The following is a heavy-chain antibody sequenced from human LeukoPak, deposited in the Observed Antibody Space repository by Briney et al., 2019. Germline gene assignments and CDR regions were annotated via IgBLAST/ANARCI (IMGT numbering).Heavy chain of an antibody. D-gene: IGHD3-22*01. CDR3: AKVKGPGADYYDSSGYNYWYFDL. V-gene: IGHV3-23*01. Sequence: GGSLRLSCAASGFTFSSYAMSWVRQAPGKGLEWVSAISGSCGSTYYADSVKGRFTISRDNSKNTLYLQMNSLRAEDTAVYYCAKVKGPGADYYDSSGYNYWYFDLWGRGTLVTVSS. J-gene: IGHJ2*01. CDR1: GFTFSSYA. CDR2: ISGSCGST.